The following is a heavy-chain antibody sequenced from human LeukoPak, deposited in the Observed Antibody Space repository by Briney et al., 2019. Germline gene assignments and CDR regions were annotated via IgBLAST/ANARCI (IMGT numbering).Heavy chain of an antibody. Sequence: ASVKVSCKASGYTFTSYGISWVRQAPGQGLEWMGWISAYNGNTNYAQKLQGRVTMTTDTSTSTAYMELRSLRSDDTAVYYCERVEAQRSYGYVAGWFAPWGQGTLVTVSS. CDR2: ISAYNGNT. J-gene: IGHJ5*02. D-gene: IGHD5-18*01. CDR1: GYTFTSYG. V-gene: IGHV1-18*01. CDR3: ERVEAQRSYGYVAGWFAP.